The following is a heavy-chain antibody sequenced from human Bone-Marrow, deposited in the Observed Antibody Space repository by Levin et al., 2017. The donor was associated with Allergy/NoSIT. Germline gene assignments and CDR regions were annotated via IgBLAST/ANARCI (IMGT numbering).Heavy chain of an antibody. CDR1: GFMFSEYE. CDR3: GSPRGGYYEGSGYIRH. D-gene: IGHD3-22*01. V-gene: IGHV3-48*03. Sequence: SCAASGFMFSEYEMNWVRQAPGKGPEWLSYISGSGQTIDYADSVKGRFTISRDNDKSSLYLQMNSLRAEDTAVYFGGSPRGGYYEGSGYIRHWGQGTLVTVSS. J-gene: IGHJ4*02. CDR2: ISGSGQTI.